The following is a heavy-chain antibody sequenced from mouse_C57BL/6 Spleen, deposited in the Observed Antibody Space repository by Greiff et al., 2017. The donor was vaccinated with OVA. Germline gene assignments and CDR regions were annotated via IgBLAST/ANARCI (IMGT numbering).Heavy chain of an antibody. J-gene: IGHJ3*01. CDR3: ARPGDGYYRFAY. CDR2: ISSGSSTI. CDR1: GFTFSDYG. V-gene: IGHV5-17*01. D-gene: IGHD2-3*01. Sequence: EVQLVESGGGLVKPGGSLKLSCAASGFTFSDYGMHWVRQAPEKGLEWVAYISSGSSTIYYADTVKGRFTISRDNAKNTLFLQMTSLRSEDTAMYYCARPGDGYYRFAYWGQGTLVTVSA.